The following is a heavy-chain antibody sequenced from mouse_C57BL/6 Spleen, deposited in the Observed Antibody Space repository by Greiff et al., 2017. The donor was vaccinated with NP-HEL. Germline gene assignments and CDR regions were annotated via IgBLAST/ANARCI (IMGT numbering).Heavy chain of an antibody. V-gene: IGHV5-16*01. J-gene: IGHJ1*03. CDR3: AREDYGSSYGYFDV. Sequence: EVQLQESEGGLVQPGSSMKLSCTASGFTFSDYYMAWVRQVPEKGLEWVANINYDGSSTYYLDSLKSRFIISRDNAKNMLYLQMSRLKSEDTATYYCAREDYGSSYGYFDVWGTGTTVTVSS. CDR1: GFTFSDYY. CDR2: INYDGSST. D-gene: IGHD1-1*01.